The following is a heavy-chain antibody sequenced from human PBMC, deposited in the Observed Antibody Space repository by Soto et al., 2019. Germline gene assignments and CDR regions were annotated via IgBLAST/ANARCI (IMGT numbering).Heavy chain of an antibody. CDR3: ARGITGTTFYYYYYMDV. J-gene: IGHJ6*03. D-gene: IGHD1-7*01. Sequence: SETLSLTCTVSGGSISSYYWSWIRQPPGKGLEWIGYIYYSGSTNYNPSLKSRVTISVDTSKNQFSLKLSSVTAADTAVYYCARGITGTTFYYYYYMDVWGKGTAVTVSS. V-gene: IGHV4-59*01. CDR2: IYYSGST. CDR1: GGSISSYY.